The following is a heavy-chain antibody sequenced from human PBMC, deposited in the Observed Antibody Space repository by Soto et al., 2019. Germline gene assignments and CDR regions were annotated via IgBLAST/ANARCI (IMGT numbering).Heavy chain of an antibody. CDR1: GFTFNTHA. Sequence: QVQLVESGGGVVQPGGSLRLTCAASGFTFNTHAIHWVRQAPGEGLEWVAVTSYDGGNKYYADSVKGRFTISRDNSKNTLYLQMNSLRGEDTAVYYCATYGSGYPCWGQGTLVTVSS. CDR3: ATYGSGYPC. J-gene: IGHJ4*02. CDR2: TSYDGGNK. D-gene: IGHD6-19*01. V-gene: IGHV3-30-3*01.